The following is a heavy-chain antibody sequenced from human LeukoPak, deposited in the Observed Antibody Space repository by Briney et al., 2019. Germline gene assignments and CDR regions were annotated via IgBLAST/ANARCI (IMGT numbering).Heavy chain of an antibody. CDR1: GFTFDDYG. J-gene: IGHJ4*02. D-gene: IGHD3-3*01. V-gene: IGHV3-20*04. CDR2: INWNGGST. CDR3: ARDFHLDFWSGYYTDY. Sequence: PGGSLRLSCAASGFTFDDYGMSWVRQAPGKGLEWVSGINWNGGSTGYADSVKGRFTISRDNAKNSLYLQMNSLRAEDTAVYYCARDFHLDFWSGYYTDYWGQGTLVTVSS.